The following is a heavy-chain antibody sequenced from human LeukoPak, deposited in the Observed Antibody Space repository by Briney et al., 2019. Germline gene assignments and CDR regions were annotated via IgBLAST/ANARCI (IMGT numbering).Heavy chain of an antibody. V-gene: IGHV3-48*01. J-gene: IGHJ3*02. CDR3: ARTTVAFDI. Sequence: PGGSLRLSCAASGFTFSSYAMSWVRQAPGKGLEWVSYISSSSSTIYYADSVKGRFTISRDNAKNSLYLQMNSLRAEDTAVYYCARTTVAFDIWGQGTMVTVSS. D-gene: IGHD4-11*01. CDR2: ISSSSSTI. CDR1: GFTFSSYA.